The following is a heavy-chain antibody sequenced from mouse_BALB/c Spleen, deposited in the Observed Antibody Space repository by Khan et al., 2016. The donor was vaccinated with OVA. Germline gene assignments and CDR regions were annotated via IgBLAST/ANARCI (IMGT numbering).Heavy chain of an antibody. D-gene: IGHD2-1*01. CDR3: VRHGYYGNYDWYFDV. V-gene: IGHV4-1*02. CDR2: INPDSSTI. J-gene: IGHJ1*01. Sequence: EVKLLESGGGLVQPGGSLKLSCAASGFDFSRYWMSWVRQAPGKGLEWIGEINPDSSTINYTPSLKEKFIISRDNAKNTLYLQMSKVRSEDTALYYCVRHGYYGNYDWYFDVWGAGTTVTVSS. CDR1: GFDFSRYW.